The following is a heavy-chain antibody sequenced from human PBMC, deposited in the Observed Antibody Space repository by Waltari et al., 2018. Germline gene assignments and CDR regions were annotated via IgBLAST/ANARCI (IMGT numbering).Heavy chain of an antibody. D-gene: IGHD3-3*01. V-gene: IGHV3-23*01. Sequence: EVQLLESGGGLVQPGGSLRLSCAASGFTFSGYAMGWVRQAPGKGLEWVSAISGSGGSTYYADSVKGRFTISRDNSKNTLYLQMNSLRAEDTAVYYCAKESLDFSSGYSTYYFDYWGQGTLVTVSS. J-gene: IGHJ4*02. CDR1: GFTFSGYA. CDR3: AKESLDFSSGYSTYYFDY. CDR2: ISGSGGST.